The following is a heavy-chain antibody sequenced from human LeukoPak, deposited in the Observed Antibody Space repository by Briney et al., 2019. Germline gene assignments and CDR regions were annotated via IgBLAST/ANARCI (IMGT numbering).Heavy chain of an antibody. CDR1: GASISSGSNY. Sequence: PSETLSLTCSVSGASISSGSNYWGWIRQPPGTTLEWIGSIYSSGSTYYNSSLQSRVIIIIDTPKNHFSLTLSSVTAAYTAVYYCARAPRLRWLFYDYWGQGTLVTVSS. J-gene: IGHJ4*02. D-gene: IGHD4-23*01. CDR2: IYSSGST. CDR3: ARAPRLRWLFYDY. V-gene: IGHV4-39*07.